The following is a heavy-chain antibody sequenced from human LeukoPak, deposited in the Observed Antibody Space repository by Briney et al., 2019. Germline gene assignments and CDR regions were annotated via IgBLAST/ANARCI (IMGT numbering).Heavy chain of an antibody. V-gene: IGHV3-9*01. Sequence: GGSLRLSCAASGFTFSSYGMHWVRQAPGKGLEWVSGISWNSGSIGYADSVKGRFTISRDNAKNSLYLQMNSLRAEDTALYYCAKGTVTTLDYWGQGTLVTVSS. J-gene: IGHJ4*02. D-gene: IGHD4-17*01. CDR3: AKGTVTTLDY. CDR2: ISWNSGSI. CDR1: GFTFSSYG.